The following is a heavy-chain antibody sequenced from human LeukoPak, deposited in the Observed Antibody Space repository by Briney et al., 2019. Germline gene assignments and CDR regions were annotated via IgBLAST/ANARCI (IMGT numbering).Heavy chain of an antibody. V-gene: IGHV1-69-2*01. D-gene: IGHD3-22*01. J-gene: IGHJ4*02. Sequence: ASVKISCKASGYTFTDYYMHWVQQAPGKGLEWMGRVDPEDGETVYAEKFQGRVTITADTSTDTAYMELSSLRSEDTAVYYCASVSGYKIAFYDYWGQGTLVTVSS. CDR3: ASVSGYKIAFYDY. CDR1: GYTFTDYY. CDR2: VDPEDGET.